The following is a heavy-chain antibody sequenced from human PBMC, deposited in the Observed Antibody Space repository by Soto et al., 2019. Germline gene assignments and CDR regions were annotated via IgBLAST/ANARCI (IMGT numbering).Heavy chain of an antibody. D-gene: IGHD1-26*01. CDR3: ARHLATSVSALGY. V-gene: IGHV3-30-3*01. Sequence: QVQLVQSGGGVVQAGNSLRLSCTPSGLTFTSSSFHWVRQAPGKGLEWVAVISENGDRQYSTESVRGRFLISRDNSKNTVYLQMNSLRPEDTGVYFCARHLATSVSALGYWGQGALVTVSS. CDR2: ISENGDRQ. CDR1: GLTFTSSS. J-gene: IGHJ4*02.